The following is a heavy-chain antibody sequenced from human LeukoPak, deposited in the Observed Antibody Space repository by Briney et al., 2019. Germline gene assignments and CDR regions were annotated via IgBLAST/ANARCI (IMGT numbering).Heavy chain of an antibody. CDR2: INHSGST. CDR1: GGSLSSGGYS. CDR3: ARGYSGYSYGEYYFDY. J-gene: IGHJ4*02. Sequence: SETLSLTCAVSGGSLSSGGYSWSWIRQPPGKGLEWIGEINHSGSTNYNPSLKSRVTISVDTSKNQFSLKLSSVTAADTAVYYCARGYSGYSYGEYYFDYWGQGALVTVSS. D-gene: IGHD5-18*01. V-gene: IGHV4-30-2*01.